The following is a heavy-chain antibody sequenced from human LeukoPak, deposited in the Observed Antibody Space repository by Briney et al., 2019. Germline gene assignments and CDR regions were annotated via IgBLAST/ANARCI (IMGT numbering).Heavy chain of an antibody. CDR1: GGSFSGYY. CDR2: INHSGST. V-gene: IGHV4-34*01. J-gene: IGHJ4*02. Sequence: SETLSLTCAVYGGSFSGYYWSWIRQPPGKGLEWIGEINHSGSTNYNPSLKSRVTISVDTSKNQFSLKLSSVTAADTAVYYCVIEYCTNGVCYRHWGQGTLVTVSS. CDR3: VIEYCTNGVCYRH. D-gene: IGHD2-8*01.